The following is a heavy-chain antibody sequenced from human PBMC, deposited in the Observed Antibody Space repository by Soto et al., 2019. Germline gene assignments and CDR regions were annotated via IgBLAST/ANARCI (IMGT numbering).Heavy chain of an antibody. Sequence: QVQLVQSGAEVKKPGASVKVSCKGSGYTFTNFGISWVRQAPGQGLEWMGWISTYHGITNYAQMVQGRVTMTTDTSTSTAYMELKSLTSDDTAVYYCAKSGGWQLEDDGYGMDVWGQGTTVTVSS. CDR1: GYTFTNFG. CDR2: ISTYHGIT. V-gene: IGHV1-18*01. J-gene: IGHJ6*02. D-gene: IGHD6-6*01. CDR3: AKSGGWQLEDDGYGMDV.